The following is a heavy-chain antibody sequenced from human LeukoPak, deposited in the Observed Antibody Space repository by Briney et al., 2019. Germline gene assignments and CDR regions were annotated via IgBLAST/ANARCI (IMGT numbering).Heavy chain of an antibody. CDR2: ISSSSSTI. D-gene: IGHD2-8*01. J-gene: IGHJ6*02. CDR1: GFTFSSYS. V-gene: IGHV3-48*04. Sequence: GGSLRLSCAASGFTFSSYSMNWVRQAPGKGLEWVSYISSSSSTIYYADSVKGRFTISRDNAKNSLYLQMNSLRAEDTAVYYCASNGGGGLGGIWYYYGMDVWGQGTTVTVSS. CDR3: ASNGGGGLGGIWYYYGMDV.